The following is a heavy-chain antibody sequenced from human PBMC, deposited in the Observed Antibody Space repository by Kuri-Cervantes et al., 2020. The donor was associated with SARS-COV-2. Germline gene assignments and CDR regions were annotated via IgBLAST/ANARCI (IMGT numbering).Heavy chain of an antibody. CDR2: IYYSGST. J-gene: IGHJ2*01. Sequence: GSLRLSCTVSGGSISSYYWSWIRQPPGEGLEWIGYIYYSGSTNYNPSLKSRVTISVDTSKNQFSLKLSSVTAADTAVYYCARDCSSTSCYPSPWYFDLWGRGTLVTVSS. V-gene: IGHV4-59*12. D-gene: IGHD2-2*01. CDR3: ARDCSSTSCYPSPWYFDL. CDR1: GGSISSYY.